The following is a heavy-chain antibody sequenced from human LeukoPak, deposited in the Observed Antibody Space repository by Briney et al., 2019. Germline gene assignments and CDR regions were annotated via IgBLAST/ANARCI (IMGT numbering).Heavy chain of an antibody. CDR2: ISAYNGNT. J-gene: IGHJ4*02. D-gene: IGHD2-15*01. V-gene: IGHV1-18*01. CDR3: ARDRYCSGGSCWDY. CDR1: GYTFTSYG. Sequence: ASVKVSCKASGYTFTSYGISWVRQAPGQGLERMGWISAYNGNTNYAQKLQGRVTMTTDTSTSTAYMELRSLRSDDTAVYYCARDRYCSGGSCWDYWGQGTLVTVSS.